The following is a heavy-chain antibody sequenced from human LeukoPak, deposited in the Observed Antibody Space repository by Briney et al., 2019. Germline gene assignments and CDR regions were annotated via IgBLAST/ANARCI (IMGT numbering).Heavy chain of an antibody. D-gene: IGHD2-21*02. CDR2: IIPILGIE. J-gene: IGHJ5*02. CDR1: GGTFSTDS. Sequence: SVKVSCKAPGGTFSTDSITWVRQAPGQGLEWMGRIIPILGIEKYAQKFQGRVTITADTSTSTAYMELSSLRSEDTAVYYCAREVGDYNWFDPWGQGTLVTVSS. V-gene: IGHV1-69*04. CDR3: AREVGDYNWFDP.